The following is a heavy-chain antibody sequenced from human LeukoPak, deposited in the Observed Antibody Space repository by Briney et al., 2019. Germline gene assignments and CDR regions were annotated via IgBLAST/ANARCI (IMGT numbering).Heavy chain of an antibody. V-gene: IGHV3-33*01. CDR3: ARDGSGLAVRGWFDF. D-gene: IGHD3-10*01. Sequence: GGSLRLSCVASGFTFNKYGVHWVRQAPGKGLEWVAVIWYDGRNEYYADSVKGRLAISRDNDRNTVNLQMNSLRAEDTAVYYCARDGSGLAVRGWFDFWGQGTLVTVSS. J-gene: IGHJ5*01. CDR2: IWYDGRNE. CDR1: GFTFNKYG.